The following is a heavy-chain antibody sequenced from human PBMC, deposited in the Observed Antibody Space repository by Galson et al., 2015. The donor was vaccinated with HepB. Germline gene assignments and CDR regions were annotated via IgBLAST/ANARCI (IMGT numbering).Heavy chain of an antibody. D-gene: IGHD5-12*01. CDR3: ARDRYSGYDYGWRGADY. CDR2: ISYDGSNK. J-gene: IGHJ4*02. V-gene: IGHV3-30*03. CDR1: GFTFSTYG. Sequence: SLRLSCAASGFTFSTYGMHWVRQAPGKGLEWVADISYDGSNKYYADSVKGRFTISRDNSKNTLYLQMDSLRAEDTAVYYCARDRYSGYDYGWRGADYWGQGTLVTVSS.